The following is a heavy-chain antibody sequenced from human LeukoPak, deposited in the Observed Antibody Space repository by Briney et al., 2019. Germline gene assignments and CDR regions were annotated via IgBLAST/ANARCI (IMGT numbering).Heavy chain of an antibody. Sequence: GGSLRLSCAASGFSFSSYWMTWVRQAPGKGLEWVANIKQDGSEKYYVDSVKGRFTISRDNAKNSLFLQMNSLRADDTALYYCARHPRSYDLCFDYWGQGILVTVSS. CDR3: ARHPRSYDLCFDY. D-gene: IGHD3-10*01. CDR1: GFSFSSYW. CDR2: IKQDGSEK. J-gene: IGHJ4*02. V-gene: IGHV3-7*01.